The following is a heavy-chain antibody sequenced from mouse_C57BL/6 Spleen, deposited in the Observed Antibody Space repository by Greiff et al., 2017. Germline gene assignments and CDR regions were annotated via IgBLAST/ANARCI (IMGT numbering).Heavy chain of an antibody. V-gene: IGHV1-69*01. CDR3: ALSDY. Sequence: VQLQQPGAELVMPGASVKLSCKASGYTFTSYWMHWVKQRPGQGLEWIGEIDPSDSYTNYNQKFKGKSTLTVDKSSSTAYMQLSSLTSANSAVYYCALSDYWGQGTTLTVSS. CDR2: IDPSDSYT. J-gene: IGHJ2*01. CDR1: GYTFTSYW.